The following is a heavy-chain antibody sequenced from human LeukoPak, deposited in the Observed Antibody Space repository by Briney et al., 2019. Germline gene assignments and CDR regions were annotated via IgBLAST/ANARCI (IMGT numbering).Heavy chain of an antibody. J-gene: IGHJ5*02. CDR2: IYYSGST. D-gene: IGHD3-9*01. V-gene: IGHV4-59*01. Sequence: SETLSLTCTVSGGSISSYYWSWIRQPPGKGMEWIGHIYYSGSTNYNPSLKSRVTISVDTSKNQFSLKLSSVTAADTAVYYCARDGLPYDILTPAGWFDPWGQGTLVTVSS. CDR1: GGSISSYY. CDR3: ARDGLPYDILTPAGWFDP.